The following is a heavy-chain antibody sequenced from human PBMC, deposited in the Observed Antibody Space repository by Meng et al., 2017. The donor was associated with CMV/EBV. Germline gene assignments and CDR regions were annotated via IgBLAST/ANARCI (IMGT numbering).Heavy chain of an antibody. V-gene: IGHV3-30-3*01. Sequence: GESLKISCAASGFTFSSYAMRWVRQAPGKGLEWVAVISYDGSNKYYADFVKGRFTISRDNSKNTLYLQMNSLRAEDTAVYYCARVRVSEYYYYGMDVWGQGTTVTVSS. CDR3: ARVRVSEYYYYGMDV. J-gene: IGHJ6*02. CDR2: ISYDGSNK. CDR1: GFTFSSYA. D-gene: IGHD4-17*01.